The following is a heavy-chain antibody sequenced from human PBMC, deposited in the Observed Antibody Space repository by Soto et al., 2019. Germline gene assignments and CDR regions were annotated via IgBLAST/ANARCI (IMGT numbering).Heavy chain of an antibody. CDR3: ATTSISGTPPGPNYYYYGMDV. CDR2: IIPIFGTA. J-gene: IGHJ6*02. Sequence: GASVKVSCKASGGTFSSYAISWVRQAPGQGLEWMGGIIPIFGTANYAQKFQGRVTITADESTSTAYMELSSLRSEDTAVYYCATTSISGTPPGPNYYYYGMDVWGQGTTVTVSS. V-gene: IGHV1-69*13. D-gene: IGHD3-10*01. CDR1: GGTFSSYA.